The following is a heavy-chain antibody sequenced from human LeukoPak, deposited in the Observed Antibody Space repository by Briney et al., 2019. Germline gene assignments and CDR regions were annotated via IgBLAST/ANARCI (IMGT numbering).Heavy chain of an antibody. V-gene: IGHV1-69*06. J-gene: IGHJ3*02. CDR1: GGTFSSYA. Sequence: ASVKVSCKASGGTFSSYAISWVRQAPGQGLGWRGGMIAIFGTANYAQKFQGRVTITADKSTSTAYLELSSLRSEDTAVYYGARDQAPDYVWGSYRRTDAFDIWGQGTMVTVS. CDR3: ARDQAPDYVWGSYRRTDAFDI. CDR2: MIAIFGTA. D-gene: IGHD3-16*02.